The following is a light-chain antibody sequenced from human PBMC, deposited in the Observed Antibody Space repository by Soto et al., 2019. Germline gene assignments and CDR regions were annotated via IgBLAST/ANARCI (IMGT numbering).Light chain of an antibody. CDR1: QSITTW. Sequence: DIPMSQSLSAVFASVGDSVTITCRASQSITTWLAWYQQRPGKAPKLLIYDVSSLQSGVPSRFSGSGSGTEFTLTISSLQPDDCATYYCQQYNSYWPFGQGTKVDI. CDR2: DVS. J-gene: IGKJ1*01. V-gene: IGKV1-5*01. CDR3: QQYNSYWP.